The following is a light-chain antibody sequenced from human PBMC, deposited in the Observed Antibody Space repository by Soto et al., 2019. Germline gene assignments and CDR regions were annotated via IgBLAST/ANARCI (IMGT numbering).Light chain of an antibody. V-gene: IGKV3-20*01. CDR3: QQYSNSPYT. CDR2: GAS. J-gene: IGKJ2*01. CDR1: QSVSSSY. Sequence: EIVLTQSPGTLSLSPGERATLSCRASQSVSSSYLAWYQQKPGQSPRLLIYGASSGATGIPDRFSGSGSGTDFTLTISRLEPEDFAVYYCQQYSNSPYTFCQGTKLEIK.